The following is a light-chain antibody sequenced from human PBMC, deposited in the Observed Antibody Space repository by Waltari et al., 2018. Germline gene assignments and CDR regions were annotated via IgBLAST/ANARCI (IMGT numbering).Light chain of an antibody. V-gene: IGLV1-44*01. CDR2: SDN. CDR1: SSNIGSNP. CDR3: DAWDDSLNALV. Sequence: QSVLTQPPSASGTPGQSVTISCSGSSSNIGSNPVQWYQHLPGTAPKLLIFSDNLPPSRVPDTFSVSKSGLSASQAISGLQSDDESLFYCDAWDDSLNALVFGGGTQLTVL. J-gene: IGLJ2*01.